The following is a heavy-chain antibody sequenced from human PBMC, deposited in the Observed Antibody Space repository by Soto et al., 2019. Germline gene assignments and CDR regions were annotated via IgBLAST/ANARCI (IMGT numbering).Heavy chain of an antibody. V-gene: IGHV3-30*18. J-gene: IGHJ2*01. CDR3: AKPLRQITLYGWYFEL. CDR2: ISYDGTNK. D-gene: IGHD3-16*01. CDR1: GFTFSSYG. Sequence: QVQLVESGGGVVQPGRSLRLSCAASGFTFSSYGMHWVRQAPGKGLEWVAVISYDGTNKYYADSVKGRFTISRDNSKNTLYLQMNSLRAVDTAFYYCAKPLRQITLYGWYFELWGRGTLVTVSS.